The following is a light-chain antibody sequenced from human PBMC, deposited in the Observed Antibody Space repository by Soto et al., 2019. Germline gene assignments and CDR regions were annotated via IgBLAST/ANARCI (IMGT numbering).Light chain of an antibody. V-gene: IGKV3-15*01. CDR1: QSVSSN. J-gene: IGKJ2*01. CDR2: GAS. CDR3: QQYNNWPYT. Sequence: EIVMTQSPATLAVSPGERAALSCRASQSVSSNFAWYQQKPGQAPRLLIDGASARATGTPARFSGSGSGTELTLTISSLQSEDFAVYYCQQYNNWPYTFGLGTKLEMK.